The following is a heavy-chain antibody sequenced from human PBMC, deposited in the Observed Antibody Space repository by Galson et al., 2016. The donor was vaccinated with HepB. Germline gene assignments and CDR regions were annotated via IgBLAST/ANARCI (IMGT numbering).Heavy chain of an antibody. J-gene: IGHJ6*02. CDR3: AREFGEVSYSNYGMDV. CDR2: INPSDGRT. CDR1: GYTFSDYY. Sequence: SVKVSCKASGYTFSDYYLHWVRQAPGQGLEWMGMINPSDGRTSHAQKFQGRVTMSRDTSTSTVYMELSSLRYEDTAVYYCAREFGEVSYSNYGMDVWGQGTTVTVSS. V-gene: IGHV1-46*01. D-gene: IGHD3-10*01.